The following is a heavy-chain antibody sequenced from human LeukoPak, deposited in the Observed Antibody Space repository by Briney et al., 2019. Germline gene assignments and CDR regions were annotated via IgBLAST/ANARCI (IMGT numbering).Heavy chain of an antibody. D-gene: IGHD1-1*01. CDR2: IHTGGST. J-gene: IGHJ3*02. CDR1: GFTFSSNY. V-gene: IGHV3-53*01. Sequence: GGSLRLSCAASGFTFSSNYMTGVRQAPGKGLEGGSVIHTGGSTYYSDSVKGRFTISRDNSKNTLYLQMSSLRVEDTAVYYCASLTPYKRNDWGSNIWGQGTVVTVSS. CDR3: ASLTPYKRNDWGSNI.